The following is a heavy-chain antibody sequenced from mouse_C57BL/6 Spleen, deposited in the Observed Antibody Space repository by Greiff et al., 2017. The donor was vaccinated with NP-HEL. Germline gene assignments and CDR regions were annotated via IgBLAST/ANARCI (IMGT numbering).Heavy chain of an antibody. V-gene: IGHV1-69*01. D-gene: IGHD2-4*01. CDR3: ARSDYFAY. CDR1: GYTFTSYW. CDR2: IDPSDSYT. J-gene: IGHJ3*01. Sequence: QVQLQQSGAELVMPGASVKLSCKASGYTFTSYWMHWVKQRPGQGLEWIGEIDPSDSYTNYNQKFKGKSTLTVDKSSSTAYMQLSSLTSEDSAVYYCARSDYFAYWGQGTLVTVSA.